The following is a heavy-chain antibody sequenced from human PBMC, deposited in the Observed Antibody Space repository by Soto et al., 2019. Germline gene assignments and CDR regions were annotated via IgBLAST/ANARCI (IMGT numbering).Heavy chain of an antibody. Sequence: QITLKESGPTLVKPTQPLTLTCTFSGFSLSTPGLGVGWLRQPPGKALEWLALIYWDDDKRYSASLKSRLTITKGTSKNQVVLTMTNMDPVDTATYYCAHGGALTFFDYWGQGTLVSVSS. CDR1: GFSLSTPGLG. CDR3: AHGGALTFFDY. J-gene: IGHJ4*02. CDR2: IYWDDDK. V-gene: IGHV2-5*02.